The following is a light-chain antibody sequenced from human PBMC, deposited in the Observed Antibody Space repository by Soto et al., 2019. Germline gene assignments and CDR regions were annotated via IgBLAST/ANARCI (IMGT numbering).Light chain of an antibody. V-gene: IGLV1-51*01. CDR2: DNN. J-gene: IGLJ1*01. Sequence: QSVRTQPPSVSAAPGQKVTISCSGSSSNIGKNYVSWYQQFPGTAPKLLIYDNNKRPSGIPDRFSGSKSGTSATLGITGLQTGDEADYYCGTWDTSLSAGVFGTGTKVTAL. CDR1: SSNIGKNY. CDR3: GTWDTSLSAGV.